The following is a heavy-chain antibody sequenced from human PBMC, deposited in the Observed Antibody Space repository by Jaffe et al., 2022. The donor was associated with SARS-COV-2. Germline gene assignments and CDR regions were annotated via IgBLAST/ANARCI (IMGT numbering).Heavy chain of an antibody. J-gene: IGHJ4*02. CDR1: GFSLRTNGVG. V-gene: IGHV2-5*02. CDR3: ARSYYSDSSAYFDH. CDR2: IYWDDDK. Sequence: QITLKESGPTLVKPTQTLTLTCTFSGFSLRTNGVGVVWIRQPPGKALECLALIYWDDDKRYSPSLKSRLTITKDMSKKQVVLTMTNMDPVDTATYYCARSYYSDSSAYFDHWGQGTLVTVSS. D-gene: IGHD3-22*01.